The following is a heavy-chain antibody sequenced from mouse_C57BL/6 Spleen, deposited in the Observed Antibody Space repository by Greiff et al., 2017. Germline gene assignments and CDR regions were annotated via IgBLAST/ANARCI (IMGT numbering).Heavy chain of an antibody. CDR1: GYTFTDYY. J-gene: IGHJ3*01. CDR3: ARSDYDGSSNFAY. CDR2: LNPNNGGT. D-gene: IGHD1-1*01. V-gene: IGHV1-26*01. Sequence: EVQLQQSGPELVKPGASVKISCKASGYTFTDYYMNWVKQSHGKSLEWIGDLNPNNGGTSYNQKFKGKATLTVDKSSSTAYMELRSLTSEDSAVYDCARSDYDGSSNFAYWGQGTLVTVSA.